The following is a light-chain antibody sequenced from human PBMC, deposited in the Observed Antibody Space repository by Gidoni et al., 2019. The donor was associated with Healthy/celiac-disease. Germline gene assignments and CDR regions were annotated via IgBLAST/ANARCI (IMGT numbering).Light chain of an antibody. CDR3: SSYTSSSTLV. V-gene: IGLV2-14*03. CDR1: SSDVGGYNY. Sequence: QSALTRPASVSGSPGQSITISCTGTSSDVGGYNYVSWYQQHPGKAPKLMIYDVSNRPSGVSNRFSGSTSGNTASLTISGLQAEDEADYYCSSYTSSSTLVFGGGTKLTVL. J-gene: IGLJ2*01. CDR2: DVS.